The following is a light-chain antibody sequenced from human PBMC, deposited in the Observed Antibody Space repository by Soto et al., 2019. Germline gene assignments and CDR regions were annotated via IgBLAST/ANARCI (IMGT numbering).Light chain of an antibody. V-gene: IGKV1-13*02. Sequence: TQRTQSPSSLSSSLGDRVTLTCRASQGISSALAWYQQKPGKAPKLRIYDASSLESGVPSRLSGSGSGTEFTLTISSMQPDDFATYYCQQYNSYSTFGQGTKVDIK. CDR3: QQYNSYST. CDR1: QGISSA. J-gene: IGKJ1*01. CDR2: DAS.